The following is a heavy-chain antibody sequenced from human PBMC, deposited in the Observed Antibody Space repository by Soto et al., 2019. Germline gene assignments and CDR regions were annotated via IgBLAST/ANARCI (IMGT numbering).Heavy chain of an antibody. CDR3: GRDAGRRFDY. V-gene: IGHV3-7*01. CDR1: GFTFSSYW. J-gene: IGHJ4*02. D-gene: IGHD6-13*01. Sequence: EVQLVESGGGLVQPGGSLRLSCAASGFTFSSYWMTWARQAPGKGLEWVASMNRDGSEKRYVDSVVGRLTISRDNAKNSLFLQMNRLGADDTAVYYCGRDAGRRFDYWGQGSLVTVSS. CDR2: MNRDGSEK.